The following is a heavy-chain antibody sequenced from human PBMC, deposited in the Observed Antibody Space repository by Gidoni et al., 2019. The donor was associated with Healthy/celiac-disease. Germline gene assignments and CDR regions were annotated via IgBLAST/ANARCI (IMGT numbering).Heavy chain of an antibody. V-gene: IGHV1-18*01. Sequence: QVQLVQSGAEVKKPGASVKVSCKASGYTFTSYGISWVRQAPGQGLEWMGWISAYNGNTNYAQKLQGRVTMTTDTSTSTAYMELRSLRSDDTGVGDCARIVGYDSSGYYPDYWGQGTLVTVSS. CDR2: ISAYNGNT. CDR3: ARIVGYDSSGYYPDY. D-gene: IGHD3-22*01. J-gene: IGHJ4*02. CDR1: GYTFTSYG.